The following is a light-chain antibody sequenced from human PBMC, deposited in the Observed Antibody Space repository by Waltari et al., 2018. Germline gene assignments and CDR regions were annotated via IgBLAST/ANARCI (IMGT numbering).Light chain of an antibody. V-gene: IGLV2-23*02. CDR2: EVS. CDR3: CSYAGSSLVV. J-gene: IGLJ2*01. CDR1: SSDVGSYNL. Sequence: QSALTQPASVSGPPGQSITISCTGTSSDVGSYNLVSWYQQHPGKAPKLMIYEVSKRPSGFSNRFSGSKSGNTASLTISGLQAEDEADYYCCSYAGSSLVVFGGGTKLTVL.